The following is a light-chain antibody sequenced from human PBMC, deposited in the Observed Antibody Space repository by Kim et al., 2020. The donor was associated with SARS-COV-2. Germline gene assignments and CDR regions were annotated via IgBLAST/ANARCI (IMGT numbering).Light chain of an antibody. Sequence: ASVGDRVTITCRAGQTIGTSLNWFRQIPGKAPKPLIFAASHLQSGAPSRFSGSGSGTYFTLTISNLQPEDFAIYYCQQTYSTPFTFGPGTKVDIK. CDR3: QQTYSTPFT. J-gene: IGKJ3*01. V-gene: IGKV1-39*01. CDR2: AAS. CDR1: QTIGTS.